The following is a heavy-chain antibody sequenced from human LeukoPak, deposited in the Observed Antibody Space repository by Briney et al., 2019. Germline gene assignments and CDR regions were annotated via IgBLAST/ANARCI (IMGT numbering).Heavy chain of an antibody. CDR2: ISSSSSYI. J-gene: IGHJ4*02. Sequence: GGSLRLSCAASGFTFSSYSMNWVRQAPGKGLEWVSSISSSSSYIYYADSVKGRFTISRDNAKNSLYLQMSSLRAEDTAVYYCARDRNDYGDYWGQGTLVTVSS. CDR1: GFTFSSYS. CDR3: ARDRNDYGDY. V-gene: IGHV3-21*01.